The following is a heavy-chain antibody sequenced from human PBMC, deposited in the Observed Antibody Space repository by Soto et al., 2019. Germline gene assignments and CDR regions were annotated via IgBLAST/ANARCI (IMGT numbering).Heavy chain of an antibody. Sequence: PSETLSLTCAVSGGSISSDNWWSWVRQPPGKGLEWIGEIYHSGSTNYNPSLKSRVTISVDKSKNQFSLKLSSVTAADTAVYYCATLRGYSYGYYGMDVWGQGTTVTVSS. D-gene: IGHD5-18*01. CDR1: GGSISSDNW. V-gene: IGHV4-4*02. J-gene: IGHJ6*02. CDR3: ATLRGYSYGYYGMDV. CDR2: IYHSGST.